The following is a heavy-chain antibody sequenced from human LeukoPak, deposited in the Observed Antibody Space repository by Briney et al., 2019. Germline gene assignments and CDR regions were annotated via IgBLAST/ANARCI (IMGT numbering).Heavy chain of an antibody. D-gene: IGHD6-19*01. CDR1: GFTFSSYA. V-gene: IGHV3-30-3*01. CDR3: ARDGSSGWTWYFDY. Sequence: PGGSLRLSCAASGFTFSSYAMHWVRQAPGKGLEWVAVISYDGSNKYNADSVKGRFTISRDNSKNTLYLQMNSLRAEDAAVYYCARDGSSGWTWYFDYWGQGTLVTVSS. CDR2: ISYDGSNK. J-gene: IGHJ4*02.